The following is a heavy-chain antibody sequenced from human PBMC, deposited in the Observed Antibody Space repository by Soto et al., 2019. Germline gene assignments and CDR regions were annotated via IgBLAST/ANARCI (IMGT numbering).Heavy chain of an antibody. J-gene: IGHJ5*02. D-gene: IGHD2-15*01. CDR2: IIPIFDSP. Sequence: QVQLVQSGAEVKKPGSSVRVSCKASGGSFSTYAFSWVRQAPGHGLEWMGEIIPIFDSPYYAQNFQGRVTIAADRSTSTVYMELSSLTPGDTAVYYCARGAVCRGYCLKKFPLLDPWGQGTLVTVSS. V-gene: IGHV1-69*06. CDR3: ARGAVCRGYCLKKFPLLDP. CDR1: GGSFSTYA.